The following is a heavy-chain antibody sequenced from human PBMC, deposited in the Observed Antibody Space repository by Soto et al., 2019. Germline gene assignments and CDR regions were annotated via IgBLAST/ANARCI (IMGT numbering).Heavy chain of an antibody. CDR2: IKQDGSHK. V-gene: IGHV3-7*01. CDR3: ATSTRAPGNY. Sequence: GGSLRLSCAASGFTFSSYWMSWARQAPGKGLEWVANIKQDGSHKDYVPSVKGRFTISRDNAKNSLYLQMNSLRAEDAAVYYCATSTRAPGNYWGQGTLVTVSS. D-gene: IGHD1-26*01. CDR1: GFTFSSYW. J-gene: IGHJ4*02.